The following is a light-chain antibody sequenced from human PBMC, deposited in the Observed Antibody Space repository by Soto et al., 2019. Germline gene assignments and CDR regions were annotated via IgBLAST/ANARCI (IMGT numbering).Light chain of an antibody. CDR1: ETVRSN. CDR3: QQYYNWPPYT. J-gene: IGKJ2*01. CDR2: GAS. V-gene: IGKV3-15*01. Sequence: IVMTQSPATLSVSPGERVTLSCRASETVRSNVAWFQQKPGQAPRLLIFGASTRATGIPTRFTGSGSGTEFTLTIDSLQSEDFAVYYCQQYYNWPPYTFGQGTKVDIK.